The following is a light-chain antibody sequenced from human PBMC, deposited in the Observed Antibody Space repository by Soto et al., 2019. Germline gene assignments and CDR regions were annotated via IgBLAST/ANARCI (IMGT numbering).Light chain of an antibody. Sequence: QSVLTQPPSVSEAPRQRVTISCSGSTSNIGNNAVNWYQHLPGKAPKLLIYYDDLLPSGVSDRFSAFKSDTSASLAISGLQSEDEADYYCATWDDSLNGVIFGGGTQLTVL. J-gene: IGLJ2*01. CDR1: TSNIGNNA. CDR2: YDD. CDR3: ATWDDSLNGVI. V-gene: IGLV1-36*01.